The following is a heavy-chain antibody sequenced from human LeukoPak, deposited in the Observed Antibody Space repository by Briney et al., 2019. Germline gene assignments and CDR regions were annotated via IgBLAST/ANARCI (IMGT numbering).Heavy chain of an antibody. CDR3: ARALSIAAPPGGY. V-gene: IGHV4-31*01. J-gene: IGHJ4*02. CDR2: IYYSGST. D-gene: IGHD6-6*01. CDR1: GGSISSGGYY. Sequence: SETLSLTCTVSGGSISSGGYYWSWIPQHPGKGLEWIGYIYYSGSTYYNPYLKSLVTISVATSKTQFSLKLSSVTAADTAVYYCARALSIAAPPGGYWGQGTLVTVSS.